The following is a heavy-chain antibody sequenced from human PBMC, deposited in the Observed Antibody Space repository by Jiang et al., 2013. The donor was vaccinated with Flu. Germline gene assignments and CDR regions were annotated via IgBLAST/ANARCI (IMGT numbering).Heavy chain of an antibody. V-gene: IGHV2-5*01. J-gene: IGHJ6*01. CDR1: GFSLRSSGEG. D-gene: IGHD6-13*01. CDR3: ARIQVKAAGQGRYYYYGMDV. Sequence: KPTQTLTLTCNFSGFSLRSSGEGVGWIRQSPGKAPEWLAVIYWNDENYYSPPLTGRVTITKDTSKNQVVLRMTNMNPVDTGTYYCARIQVKAAGQGRYYYYGMDV. CDR2: IYWNDEN.